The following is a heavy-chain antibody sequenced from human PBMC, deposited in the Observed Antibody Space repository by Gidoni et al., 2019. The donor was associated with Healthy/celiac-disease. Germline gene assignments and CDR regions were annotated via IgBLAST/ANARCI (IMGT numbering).Heavy chain of an antibody. D-gene: IGHD3-22*01. V-gene: IGHV1-69*01. CDR1: VGTFSSYA. CDR2: IIPIFGTA. CDR3: ARDRDYYDNQAFDI. Sequence: QVQLVQSGAAVKKPGSSVKVSCKASVGTFSSYAISWVRQAPGQGIEWMGGIIPIFGTANYAQKFQGRVTITADESTSTAYMELSSLRSEDTAVYYCARDRDYYDNQAFDIWGQGTMVTVSS. J-gene: IGHJ3*02.